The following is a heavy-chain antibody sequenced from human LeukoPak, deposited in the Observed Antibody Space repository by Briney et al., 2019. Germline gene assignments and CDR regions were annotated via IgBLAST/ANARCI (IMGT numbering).Heavy chain of an antibody. CDR3: ARVADILTGYYLDY. CDR2: IYYSGST. D-gene: IGHD3-9*01. V-gene: IGHV4-59*01. J-gene: IGHJ4*02. Sequence: PSETLSLTCTVSGGSISSYYWSWIRQPPGKGLEWIGYIYYSGSTNYNPSLKSRVTISVDTSKNQFSLKLSSVTAADTAVYYCARVADILTGYYLDYWGQGTLVTVSS. CDR1: GGSISSYY.